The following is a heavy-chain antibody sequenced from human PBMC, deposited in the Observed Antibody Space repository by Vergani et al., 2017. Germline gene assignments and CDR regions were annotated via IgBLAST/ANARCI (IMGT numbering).Heavy chain of an antibody. Sequence: QVQLVESGGGVVQPGGSLRLSCAASGFTFSSYGMHWVRQAPGKGLEGVAFIRYDGSNKYYADSVKGGFTISRDKSKNTLYLQMNSLRAEDTAVYYCARARMVKPRCYMDVWGKGTTVTVSS. CDR1: GFTFSSYG. J-gene: IGHJ6*03. V-gene: IGHV3-30*02. CDR3: ARARMVKPRCYMDV. CDR2: IRYDGSNK. D-gene: IGHD5-18*01.